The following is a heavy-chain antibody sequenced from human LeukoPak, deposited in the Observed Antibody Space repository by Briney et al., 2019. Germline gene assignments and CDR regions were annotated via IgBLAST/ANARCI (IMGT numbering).Heavy chain of an antibody. CDR1: GGSFSGYY. Sequence: SETLSLTCAVYGGSFSGYYWSWIRQPPGKGLEWIGEINHSGSTNYSPSLKSRVTISVDTSKNQFSLKLSSVTAADTAVYYCATGWYGDGGYWGQGLLVTVSS. V-gene: IGHV4-34*01. CDR2: INHSGST. CDR3: ATGWYGDGGY. J-gene: IGHJ4*02. D-gene: IGHD6-19*01.